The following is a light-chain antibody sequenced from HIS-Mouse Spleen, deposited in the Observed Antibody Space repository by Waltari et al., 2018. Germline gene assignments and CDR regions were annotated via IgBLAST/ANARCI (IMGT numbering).Light chain of an antibody. Sequence: AIRMTQSPSSLSASTGDRVTIPCRASQGISSYLAWYQQKPGKAPKRLIYAASTLQSGVPSRFSGSGSGTDFTLTISCLQSEDFATYYCQQYYSYPYTFGQGTKLEIK. CDR2: AAS. J-gene: IGKJ2*01. CDR3: QQYYSYPYT. CDR1: QGISSY. V-gene: IGKV1-8*01.